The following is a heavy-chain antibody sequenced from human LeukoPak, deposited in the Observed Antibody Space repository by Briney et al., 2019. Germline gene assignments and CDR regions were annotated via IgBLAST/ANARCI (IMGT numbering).Heavy chain of an antibody. CDR3: AKDLWLLDY. V-gene: IGHV3-23*01. CDR2: ISKDADAT. Sequence: GGSLRLSCAASGFTFRSYAMSWVRQAPGKGLEWVSAISKDADATYYAGSVKGRFTISRDNSKNTLYLQMNSLRAEDTAVYYCAKDLWLLDYWGQGTLVTVSS. J-gene: IGHJ4*02. CDR1: GFTFRSYA. D-gene: IGHD6-19*01.